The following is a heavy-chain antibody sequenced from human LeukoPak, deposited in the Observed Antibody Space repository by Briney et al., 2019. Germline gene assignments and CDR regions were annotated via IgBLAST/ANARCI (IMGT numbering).Heavy chain of an antibody. CDR3: ARVYDSSGYDY. J-gene: IGHJ4*02. Sequence: SETLSLTCTVSGGSISSYYWSWIRQPPGKGLEWIGFIYYSGSTNYNPSLKSRVTISVDTSKNQFSLKLSSVTAADTAVYYCARVYDSSGYDYWGQGTLVTVSS. V-gene: IGHV4-59*01. CDR2: IYYSGST. CDR1: GGSISSYY. D-gene: IGHD3-22*01.